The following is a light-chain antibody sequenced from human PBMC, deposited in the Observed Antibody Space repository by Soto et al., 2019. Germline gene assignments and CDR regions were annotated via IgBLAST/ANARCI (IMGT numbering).Light chain of an antibody. Sequence: QSVLTQPASVSGSPGQSITIPCTGTSNDVGGYDYVSWYQQHPGKAPKFMIYEVSDRPSGVSPRFSGSKSGNTASLTISGLQTEDEADYYCISYTSISTYVFGTGTKVTV. V-gene: IGLV2-14*01. CDR1: SNDVGGYDY. CDR2: EVS. CDR3: ISYTSISTYV. J-gene: IGLJ1*01.